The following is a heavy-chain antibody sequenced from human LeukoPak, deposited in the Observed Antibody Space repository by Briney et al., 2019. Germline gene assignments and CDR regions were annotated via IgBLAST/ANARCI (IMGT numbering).Heavy chain of an antibody. Sequence: GGSLRLSCAASGFTFSNHSMHWVRQAPGKGLEWVSYISSTSRTTYTADSVKGRFTISRDNAKNSLYLQMNSLRAEGTAVYYCARELLWFGESTFDYWGQGILVTVSS. CDR1: GFTFSNHS. CDR2: ISSTSRTT. CDR3: ARELLWFGESTFDY. V-gene: IGHV3-48*04. J-gene: IGHJ4*02. D-gene: IGHD3-10*01.